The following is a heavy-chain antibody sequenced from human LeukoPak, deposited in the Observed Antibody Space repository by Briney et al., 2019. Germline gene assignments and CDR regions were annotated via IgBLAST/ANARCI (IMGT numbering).Heavy chain of an antibody. D-gene: IGHD4-23*01. Sequence: SETLSLTCAVYGGSFSGYYWSWIRQPPGKGLEWIGEINHSGSTNYNPSLKSRVTISVATSKNQFSLKLSSVTAADTAVYYCARGLYGGNHNVAFDIWGQGKMVTVSS. J-gene: IGHJ3*02. CDR1: GGSFSGYY. CDR3: ARGLYGGNHNVAFDI. V-gene: IGHV4-34*01. CDR2: INHSGST.